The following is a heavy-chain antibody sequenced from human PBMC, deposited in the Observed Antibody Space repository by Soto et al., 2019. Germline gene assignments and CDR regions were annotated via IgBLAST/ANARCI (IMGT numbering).Heavy chain of an antibody. Sequence: PGGSLRLSCAASGFTFSSYAMHWVRQAPGKGLEWVAVISYDGSNKYYADSVKGRFTISRDNSKNTLYLQMNSLRAEDTAVYYCARDPNSGYYSETPFDYWGQGTLVTVSS. J-gene: IGHJ4*02. CDR3: ARDPNSGYYSETPFDY. CDR2: ISYDGSNK. V-gene: IGHV3-30-3*01. CDR1: GFTFSSYA. D-gene: IGHD3-22*01.